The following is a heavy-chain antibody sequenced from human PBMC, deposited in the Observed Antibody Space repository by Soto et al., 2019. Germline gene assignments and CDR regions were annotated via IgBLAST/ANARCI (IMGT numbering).Heavy chain of an antibody. Sequence: QVQLVESGGGVVQPGRSLRLSCAASGFTFSSYGMHWVRQAPGKGLEWVAVISYDGSNKYYADSVKGRFTISRDNSKNTLYLQMNSLRAEDTAVYYCAKDTAGGRGAVAGYYYYGMDVWGQGPTVTVSS. CDR3: AKDTAGGRGAVAGYYYYGMDV. CDR1: GFTFSSYG. V-gene: IGHV3-30*18. D-gene: IGHD6-19*01. J-gene: IGHJ6*02. CDR2: ISYDGSNK.